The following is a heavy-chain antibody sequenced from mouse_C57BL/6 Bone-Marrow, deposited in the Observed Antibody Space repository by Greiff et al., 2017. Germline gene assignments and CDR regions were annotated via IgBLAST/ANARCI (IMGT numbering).Heavy chain of an antibody. J-gene: IGHJ4*01. D-gene: IGHD2-1*01. CDR2: IYPRDGST. CDR3: ARESHYYVYGFYAMDY. CDR1: GYTFTSYD. Sequence: VQLQQSGPELVKPGASVKLSCKASGYTFTSYDINWVKQRPGQGLEWIGWIYPRDGSTKYNEKFKGKATLTVDTSSSTAYMELRSLTSEDSAVYFCARESHYYVYGFYAMDYWGQGTSVTVSS. V-gene: IGHV1-85*01.